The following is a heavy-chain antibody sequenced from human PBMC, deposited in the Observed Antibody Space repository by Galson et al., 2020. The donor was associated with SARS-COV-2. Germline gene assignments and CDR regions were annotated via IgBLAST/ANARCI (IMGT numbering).Heavy chain of an antibody. D-gene: IGHD3-22*01. CDR1: GFTFSGYA. CDR2: VSHDGRNG. J-gene: IGHJ4*02. CDR3: AREGNNYDDRSGYYPIY. V-gene: IGHV3-30-3*01. Sequence: GGSLRLSCAASGFTFSGYAMHWVRPAPGKGLEWVAVVSHDGRNGYYADSVKGRFTLSRDNSKNTVYLQMNSLRDEDTSVYYCAREGNNYDDRSGYYPIYWGQGTLVTVSS.